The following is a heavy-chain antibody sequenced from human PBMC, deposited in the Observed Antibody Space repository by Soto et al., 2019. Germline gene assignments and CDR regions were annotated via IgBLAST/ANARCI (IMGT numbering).Heavy chain of an antibody. Sequence: GESLKISCAASGFTVSINYMSWVRQAPGKGLEWVSVIYSGGSTYYADSVKGRFTISRDNSKNTLYLQMNSLRAEDTAVYYCARDSSSYYGMDVWGQGTTVTVSS. CDR2: IYSGGST. V-gene: IGHV3-53*01. CDR3: ARDSSSYYGMDV. J-gene: IGHJ6*02. D-gene: IGHD6-6*01. CDR1: GFTVSINY.